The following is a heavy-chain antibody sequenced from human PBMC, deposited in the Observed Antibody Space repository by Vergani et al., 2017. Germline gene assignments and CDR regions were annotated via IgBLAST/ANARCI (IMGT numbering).Heavy chain of an antibody. D-gene: IGHD5-24*01. J-gene: IGHJ5*02. CDR2: ISSSGSTI. CDR1: GFTFSSYG. V-gene: IGHV3-48*04. CDR3: AIKEMATIS. Sequence: VQLVESGGGVVQPGGSLRLSCAASGFTFSSYGMHWVRQAPGKGLEWVSYISSSGSTIYYADSVKGRFTISRDNAKNSLYLQMNSLRAEDTAVYYCAIKEMATISWGQGTLVTVSS.